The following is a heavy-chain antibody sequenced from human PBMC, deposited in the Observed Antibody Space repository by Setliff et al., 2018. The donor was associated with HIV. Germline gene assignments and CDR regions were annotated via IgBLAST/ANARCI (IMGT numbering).Heavy chain of an antibody. J-gene: IGHJ3*01. Sequence: KPSETLSLTCTVSGVSITSNSYYWGWIRQPPGKGLEWIGSLYNNGVTYYNPSLRSRVTIFVDMSKNQFSLKLTSVTAADTAMYYCANAPYPRGAFDVWGQGTVVTVSS. CDR2: LYNNGVT. D-gene: IGHD3-10*01. V-gene: IGHV4-39*01. CDR1: GVSITSNSYY. CDR3: ANAPYPRGAFDV.